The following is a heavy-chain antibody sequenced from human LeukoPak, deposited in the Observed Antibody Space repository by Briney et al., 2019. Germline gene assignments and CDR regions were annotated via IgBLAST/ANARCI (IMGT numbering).Heavy chain of an antibody. J-gene: IGHJ4*02. CDR2: ISGSGGST. CDR1: GFTFSSYA. D-gene: IGHD5-18*01. CDR3: AKAHLPGDTAMHTQNYFDY. V-gene: IGHV3-23*01. Sequence: GGSLRLSCAASGFTFSSYAMSWVRQAPGKGLEWVSAISGSGGSTYYADSVKGRFTISRDNSKNTLYLQMNSLRAEDTAVYYCAKAHLPGDTAMHTQNYFDYWGQGTLVTVSS.